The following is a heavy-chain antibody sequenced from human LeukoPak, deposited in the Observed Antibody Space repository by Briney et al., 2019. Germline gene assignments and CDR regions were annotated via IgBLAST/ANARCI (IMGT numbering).Heavy chain of an antibody. CDR2: INHSGST. D-gene: IGHD3-16*01. V-gene: IGHV4-34*01. CDR1: GGSLRGYY. CDR3: SRGVTDPN. Sequence: SETLSLTCAVYGGSLRGYYWSWIRQPPGKGLEWIGEINHSGSTNYNLSLKSQVTISVDTSKNQFSLKLSSVTAADTAVYYCSRGVTDPNWGQGTLVTVSS. J-gene: IGHJ4*02.